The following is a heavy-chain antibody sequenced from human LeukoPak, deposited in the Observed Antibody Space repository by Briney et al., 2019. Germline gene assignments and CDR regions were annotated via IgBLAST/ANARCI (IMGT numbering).Heavy chain of an antibody. V-gene: IGHV3-53*01. D-gene: IGHD1-26*01. CDR1: GFTVSSNY. CDR3: TTPREWELSPFDY. J-gene: IGHJ4*02. Sequence: GGSLRLSCAASGFTVSSNYMSWVRQAPGKGLEWVSVIYSGGSTYYADSVKGRFTISRDNSKNTLYLQMNSLSAEDTAVYYCTTPREWELSPFDYWGQGTLVTVSS. CDR2: IYSGGST.